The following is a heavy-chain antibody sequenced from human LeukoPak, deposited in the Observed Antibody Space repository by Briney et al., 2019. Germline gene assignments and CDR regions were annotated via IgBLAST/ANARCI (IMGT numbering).Heavy chain of an antibody. CDR1: GYTFTSNY. CDR2: INPDSGDT. D-gene: IGHD3-9*01. Sequence: ASVKVSCKAFGYTFTSNYLHWVRQAPGQGLEWMGWINPDSGDTNFAEKFQGRVSMTRDTSISTAYLELSGLRSDDTAYFYCARVQYYNILTGAFHSWGQGTLVTVSS. CDR3: ARVQYYNILTGAFHS. J-gene: IGHJ4*02. V-gene: IGHV1-2*02.